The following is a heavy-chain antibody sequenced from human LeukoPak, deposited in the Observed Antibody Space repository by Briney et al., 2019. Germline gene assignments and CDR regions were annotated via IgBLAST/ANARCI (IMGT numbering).Heavy chain of an antibody. Sequence: GESLKISCKGSGYRFTNYWIGWVRQMPEKGLEWIGIIYPDDSETRYSPSFQGQVTISADKSITTAYLQWSSLKASDTAMYYCARGPATTNLRYLDWVVFHWGQGSLVTVSA. V-gene: IGHV5-51*01. CDR3: ARGPATTNLRYLDWVVFH. D-gene: IGHD3-9*01. J-gene: IGHJ4*02. CDR2: IYPDDSET. CDR1: GYRFTNYW.